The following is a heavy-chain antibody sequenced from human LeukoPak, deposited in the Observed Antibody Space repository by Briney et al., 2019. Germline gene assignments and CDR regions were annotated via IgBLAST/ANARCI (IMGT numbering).Heavy chain of an antibody. CDR2: IYTSGSI. CDR1: GGSISSGSYY. Sequence: SQTLSLTCTVSGGSISSGSYYWSWIRQPAGKGLEGIGHIYTSGSINYNPSLKSRDTISVDTSKNQFSLKLSSVTAADTAMYFCARGGSGWNAYYYYMDVWGKGTTVTISS. V-gene: IGHV4-61*09. J-gene: IGHJ6*03. D-gene: IGHD1-1*01. CDR3: ARGGSGWNAYYYYMDV.